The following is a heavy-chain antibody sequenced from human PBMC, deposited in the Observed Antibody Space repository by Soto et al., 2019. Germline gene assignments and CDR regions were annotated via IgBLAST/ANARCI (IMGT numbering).Heavy chain of an antibody. CDR3: ARHIGYTDSSRFDD. CDR2: ISSSGKT. J-gene: IGHJ4*02. V-gene: IGHV4-39*01. Sequence: SETLSLTCTVSGGSFSSNTDYWGWIRQPPGKGLECIGSISSSGKTYYNPSLKSRVTISVDTSKDQFSLRVSSVTAADAAVYYCARHIGYTDSSRFDDWGPGTLVTISS. D-gene: IGHD6-13*01. CDR1: GGSFSSNTDY.